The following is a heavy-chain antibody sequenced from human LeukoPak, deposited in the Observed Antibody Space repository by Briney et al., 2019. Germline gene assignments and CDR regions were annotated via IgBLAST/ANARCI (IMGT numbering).Heavy chain of an antibody. J-gene: IGHJ4*02. CDR1: GYTFSTYW. V-gene: IGHV5-51*01. D-gene: IGHD6-13*01. Sequence: GESLKISCKGSGYTFSTYWIGWVRQMPGKGLEWMGIIYPGDSDPRYSPSFQGQVTISDDRSISTAYLQWSGLKASDSAMYYCVRHGLGSSWFGFDYWGQGTLVTVSS. CDR2: IYPGDSDP. CDR3: VRHGLGSSWFGFDY.